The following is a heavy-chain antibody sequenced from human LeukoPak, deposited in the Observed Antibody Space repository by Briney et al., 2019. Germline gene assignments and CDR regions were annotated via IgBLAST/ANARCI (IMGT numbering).Heavy chain of an antibody. CDR3: ATNYYGSGPDH. J-gene: IGHJ4*02. CDR1: GFTFSSYW. V-gene: IGHV3-74*01. D-gene: IGHD3-10*01. Sequence: GGSLRLSCAASGFTFSSYWMHWVRQAPGKGLVWASRIKSDGSGTTYADSVKGRFTISRDNAKNTLYLQMNSLRAEDTAVYYCATNYYGSGPDHWGQGTLVTVSS. CDR2: IKSDGSGT.